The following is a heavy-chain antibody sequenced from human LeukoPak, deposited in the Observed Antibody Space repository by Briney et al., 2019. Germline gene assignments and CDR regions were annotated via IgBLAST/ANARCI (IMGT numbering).Heavy chain of an antibody. CDR3: ARESDGDYGGDYYGMDV. CDR1: GYTFTSYG. J-gene: IGHJ6*02. Sequence: ASVKVSCKASGYTFTSYGISWVRQAPGQGLEWMGWISAYNGNTNYAQKLQGRVTMTTDTSTSTAYMELRSLRSDDTAVYYCARESDGDYGGDYYGMDVWGQGTTVTVSS. V-gene: IGHV1-18*01. CDR2: ISAYNGNT. D-gene: IGHD4-23*01.